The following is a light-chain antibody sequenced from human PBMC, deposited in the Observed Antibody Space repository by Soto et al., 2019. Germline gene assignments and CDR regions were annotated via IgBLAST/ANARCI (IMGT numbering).Light chain of an antibody. V-gene: IGLV1-40*01. J-gene: IGLJ2*01. Sequence: QSVLTQPPSVSGAPGQRVTISCTGSSSNIGAGYDVHWYQQLPGTAPKLLIYGSTSRPSGVPDRFSGSKSGTSASLAITGLQAEDEADYYCQSYDSSLSGVIFGGGTKLTV. CDR1: SSNIGAGYD. CDR3: QSYDSSLSGVI. CDR2: GST.